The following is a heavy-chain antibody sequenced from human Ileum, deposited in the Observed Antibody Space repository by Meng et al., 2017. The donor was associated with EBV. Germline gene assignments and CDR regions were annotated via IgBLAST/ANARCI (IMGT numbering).Heavy chain of an antibody. J-gene: IGHJ4*02. CDR3: ATRVAAVKYYFDY. CDR1: AGSTSNENDY. V-gene: IGHV4-39*07. Sequence: QRRLQGPVPGPGEPPEPLPLSCTVSAGSTSNENDYWGWIRQPPGKGLEWIGSMYYSGSTYYNPSLKSRVTMSLDTSKNQFSLQLTSVTAADTALYYCATRVAAVKYYFDYWGQGTLVTVFS. CDR2: MYYSGST. D-gene: IGHD6-19*01.